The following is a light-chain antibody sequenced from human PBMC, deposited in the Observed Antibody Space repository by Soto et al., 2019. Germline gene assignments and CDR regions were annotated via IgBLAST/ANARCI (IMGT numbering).Light chain of an antibody. J-gene: IGKJ4*01. CDR1: QTITSN. Sequence: EIVMTQSPVTLSLSPGVTATLSCRASQTITSNLAWYQQKPGQPPRLLIYGASTRATGIPARFSGSGSGTEFTLTITNLQSEDFAVYYCQQYSSWVTFGGGTQLEI. V-gene: IGKV3-15*01. CDR2: GAS. CDR3: QQYSSWVT.